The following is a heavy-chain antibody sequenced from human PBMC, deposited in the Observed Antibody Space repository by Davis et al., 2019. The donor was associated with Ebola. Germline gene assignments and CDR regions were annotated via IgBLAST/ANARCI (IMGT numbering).Heavy chain of an antibody. D-gene: IGHD2-8*02. Sequence: MPSETLSLTCAVYGGSFSSYYWSWIRQPPGKGLEWIGYIYYSGSTNYNPSLKSRVTISVDTSKNQFSLKLSSVTAADTAVYYCARALYCTGGVCPSYYYYGMDVWGQGTTVTVSS. CDR1: GGSFSSYY. V-gene: IGHV4-59*08. CDR3: ARALYCTGGVCPSYYYYGMDV. J-gene: IGHJ6*02. CDR2: IYYSGST.